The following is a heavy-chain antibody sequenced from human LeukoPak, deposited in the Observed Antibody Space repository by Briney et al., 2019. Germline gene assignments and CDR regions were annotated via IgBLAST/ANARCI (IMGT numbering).Heavy chain of an antibody. CDR3: ARAYSTVTTTDY. Sequence: AAVKVSCKASGYTFTSYYMHWVRQAPGQGLEWMGIINPSGGSTSYAQKFQGRVTMTRDTSTSTVYMELSGLRSEDTAVYYCARAYSTVTTTDYWGQGTLDTVSS. J-gene: IGHJ4*02. CDR1: GYTFTSYY. D-gene: IGHD4-17*01. CDR2: INPSGGST. V-gene: IGHV1-46*01.